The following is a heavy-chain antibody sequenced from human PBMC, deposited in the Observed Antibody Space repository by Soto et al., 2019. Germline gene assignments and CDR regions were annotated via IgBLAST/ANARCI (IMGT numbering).Heavy chain of an antibody. V-gene: IGHV1-8*01. J-gene: IGHJ3*02. Sequence: QVQLVQSGAEVKKPGASVKVSCKASGYTFTSYDINRVRQATGQGLEWMGWMNPNSGNTGYAQKFQGRVTMTRNTSISTAYMELSSLRSEDTAVYYCARGINYYDSGDDAFDIWGQGTMVTVSS. D-gene: IGHD3-10*01. CDR2: MNPNSGNT. CDR3: ARGINYYDSGDDAFDI. CDR1: GYTFTSYD.